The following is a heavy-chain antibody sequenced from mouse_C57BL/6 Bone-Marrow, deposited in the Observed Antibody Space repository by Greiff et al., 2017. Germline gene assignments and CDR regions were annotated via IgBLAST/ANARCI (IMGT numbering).Heavy chain of an antibody. CDR2: IHPNSGST. V-gene: IGHV1-64*01. J-gene: IGHJ4*01. D-gene: IGHD2-1*01. Sequence: VQLQQPGAELVKPGASVKLSCKASGCTFTSYWMHWVKQRPGQGLEWIGMIHPNSGSTNYNEKFKSKATLTVDTSSSTAYLQLSSLTSEDSAVYYCARRDYGNAYAMDYWGKGTSVTVSS. CDR3: ARRDYGNAYAMDY. CDR1: GCTFTSYW.